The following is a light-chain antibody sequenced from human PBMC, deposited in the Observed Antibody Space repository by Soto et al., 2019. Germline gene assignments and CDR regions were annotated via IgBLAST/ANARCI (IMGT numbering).Light chain of an antibody. CDR1: TSNLGADYD. Sequence: QSVLTQPPSVSGAPGPRVTNSCTGSTSNLGADYDVHWYQQLPGTAPKLLIYGNTNRPSGVPDRFSGSKSGTSASLAITGLQGDDEADYYCQSHDSSLSGSVFGGGTKVTVL. V-gene: IGLV1-40*01. CDR2: GNT. CDR3: QSHDSSLSGSV. J-gene: IGLJ3*02.